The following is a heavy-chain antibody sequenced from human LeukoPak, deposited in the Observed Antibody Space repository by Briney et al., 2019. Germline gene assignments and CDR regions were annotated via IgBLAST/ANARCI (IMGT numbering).Heavy chain of an antibody. J-gene: IGHJ4*02. CDR2: ISYDGSNK. CDR3: AKGGPSSGWYITFDY. V-gene: IGHV3-30*18. Sequence: GGSLRLSCAASGFTFSSHWMTWVRQAPGKGLEWITTISYDGSNKYYADSVKGRFTISRDNSKNTLYLQMNSLRAEDTAVYYCAKGGPSSGWYITFDYWGQGTLVTVSS. CDR1: GFTFSSHW. D-gene: IGHD6-19*01.